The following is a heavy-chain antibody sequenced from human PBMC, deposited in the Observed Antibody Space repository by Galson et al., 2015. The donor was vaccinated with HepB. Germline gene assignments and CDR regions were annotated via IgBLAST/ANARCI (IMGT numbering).Heavy chain of an antibody. J-gene: IGHJ6*03. V-gene: IGHV1-18*01. D-gene: IGHD2-2*01. CDR2: ISAYNGNT. CDR1: GYTFTSYG. Sequence: SVKVSCKASGYTFTSYGISWVRQASGQGLEWMGWISAYNGNTNYAQKLQGRVTMTTDTSTSTAYMELRSLRSDDTAVYYCARDVWDIVVVPAAIGDYMDVWGKGTTVTVSS. CDR3: ARDVWDIVVVPAAIGDYMDV.